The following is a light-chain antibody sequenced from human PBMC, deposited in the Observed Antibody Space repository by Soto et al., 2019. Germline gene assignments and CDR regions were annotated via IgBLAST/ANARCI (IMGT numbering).Light chain of an antibody. Sequence: QSALTQPPSASGSPGQSVAISCTGTSSDVGGYNYVSWYQQHPGKAPKLMIYEVNKRPSGVPDRFSGSKSGTSASLAISGLRSEDEADYYCAGWDDSLSGVVFGGGTKLTVL. CDR1: SSDVGGYNY. CDR3: AGWDDSLSGVV. V-gene: IGLV2-8*01. J-gene: IGLJ2*01. CDR2: EVN.